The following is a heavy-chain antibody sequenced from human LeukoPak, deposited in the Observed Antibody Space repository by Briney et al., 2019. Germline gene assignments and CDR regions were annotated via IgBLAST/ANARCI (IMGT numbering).Heavy chain of an antibody. CDR3: ARDRWELPYYFDY. J-gene: IGHJ4*02. CDR1: GYIFTDYY. Sequence: ASVKVSCKTSGYIFTDYYIHWVRQAPGQGLGWMGILNSSGGSTTYAQKFQGRITMTRDASTSTVYMELRSLRSEDTAVYYCARDRWELPYYFDYWGQGTLVTVSS. V-gene: IGHV1-46*01. D-gene: IGHD1-26*01. CDR2: LNSSGGST.